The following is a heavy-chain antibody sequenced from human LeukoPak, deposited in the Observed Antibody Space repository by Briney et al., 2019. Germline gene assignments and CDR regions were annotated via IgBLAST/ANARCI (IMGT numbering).Heavy chain of an antibody. CDR1: GGSISAYY. J-gene: IGHJ4*02. Sequence: SETLSLTCSVSGGSISAYYWNWIRQPPEKGLEWIGYVHYTGRTTYNASLKGRVTISEDTSKNQFSLRLRSVTAADTAVYYCAGATSTAMGFRYFDYWGRGNLITVSS. CDR2: VHYTGRT. V-gene: IGHV4-59*01. D-gene: IGHD5-18*01. CDR3: AGATSTAMGFRYFDY.